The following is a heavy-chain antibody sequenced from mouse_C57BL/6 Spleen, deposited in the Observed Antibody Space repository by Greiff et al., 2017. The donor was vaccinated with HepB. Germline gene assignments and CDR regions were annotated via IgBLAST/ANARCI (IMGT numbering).Heavy chain of an antibody. CDR1: GYTFTSYW. D-gene: IGHD1-1*02. J-gene: IGHJ2*01. CDR3: ARRGDYAMDY. V-gene: IGHV1-61*01. CDR2: IYPSDSET. Sequence: QVQLQQPGAELVRPGSSVKLSCKASGYTFTSYWMDWVKQRPGQGLEWIGNIYPSDSETHYNQKFKDKATLTVDKSSSTAYMQLSSLTSEDSAVYYCARRGDYAMDYWGQGTTLTVSS.